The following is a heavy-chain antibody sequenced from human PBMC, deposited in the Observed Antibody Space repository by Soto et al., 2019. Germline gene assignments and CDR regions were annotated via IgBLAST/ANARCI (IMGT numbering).Heavy chain of an antibody. Sequence: GASVKVSCKASGYTFTSYAMHWVRQAPGQRLEWMGWINAGNGNTKYSQKFQGRVTITRDTSASTAYMELSSLRSEDTAVYYCARVAVAAPYAFDIWGQGTMVTVSS. CDR3: ARVAVAAPYAFDI. CDR2: INAGNGNT. J-gene: IGHJ3*02. CDR1: GYTFTSYA. D-gene: IGHD2-15*01. V-gene: IGHV1-3*01.